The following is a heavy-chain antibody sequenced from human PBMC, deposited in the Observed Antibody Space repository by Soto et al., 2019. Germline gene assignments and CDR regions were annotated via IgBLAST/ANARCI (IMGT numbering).Heavy chain of an antibody. CDR2: IWYDGSNK. CDR3: ARDHGYSYGYAFDI. J-gene: IGHJ3*02. D-gene: IGHD5-18*01. V-gene: IGHV3-33*01. Sequence: QVQLVESGGGVVQPGRSLRLSCAASGFTFSSYGMHWVRQAPGKGLEWVAVIWYDGSNKYYADSVKGRFTISRDNSKNTLYLQMNSLRAEDTAVYYCARDHGYSYGYAFDILGQGTMVTVSS. CDR1: GFTFSSYG.